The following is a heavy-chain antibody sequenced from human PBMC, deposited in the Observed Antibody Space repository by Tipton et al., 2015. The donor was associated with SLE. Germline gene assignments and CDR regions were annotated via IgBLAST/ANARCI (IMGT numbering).Heavy chain of an antibody. CDR3: AREERAFDY. CDR1: GDSISSHS. CDR2: MYYSGST. Sequence: LRLSCTVSGDSISSHSWSWIRQPPGKGLEWIGCMYYSGSTNYNPSLKSRVTISVDTSKNQFSLKLSSVTAADTAVYYCAREERAFDYWGQGTLVTVSS. J-gene: IGHJ4*02. V-gene: IGHV4-59*11.